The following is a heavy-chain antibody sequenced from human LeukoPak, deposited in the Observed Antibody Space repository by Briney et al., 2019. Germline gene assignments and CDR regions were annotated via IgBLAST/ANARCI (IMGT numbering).Heavy chain of an antibody. Sequence: PGGSLRLSCAASGFTFSSYAMTWVRQAPGKGLEWISAINGGAYSTSYADSVKGRFTISRDNSKNTLYLQMNSLRAEDTAVYYYSRNSSGFKLGDAFDIWGQGTMVTVSS. CDR1: GFTFSSYA. D-gene: IGHD3-22*01. V-gene: IGHV3-23*01. CDR2: INGGAYST. CDR3: SRNSSGFKLGDAFDI. J-gene: IGHJ3*02.